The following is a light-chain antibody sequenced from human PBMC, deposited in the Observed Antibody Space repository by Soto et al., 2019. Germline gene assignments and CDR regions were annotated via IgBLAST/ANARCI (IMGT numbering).Light chain of an antibody. CDR3: SSYTGGNPSYV. CDR1: SSDVGGYDY. J-gene: IGLJ1*01. V-gene: IGLV2-14*01. Sequence: QSVLTQPASVSESPGRSITIYCTGTSSDVGGYDYVSWYQQHPGKAPKLMIYEVTIRPSGVSDRFSGSKSGNTASLTVSGLQAEDEADYYCSSYTGGNPSYVFGTGTKVTVL. CDR2: EVT.